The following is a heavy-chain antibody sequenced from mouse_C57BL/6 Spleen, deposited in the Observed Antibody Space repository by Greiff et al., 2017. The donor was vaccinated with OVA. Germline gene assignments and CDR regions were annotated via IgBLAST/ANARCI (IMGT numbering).Heavy chain of an antibody. D-gene: IGHD2-4*01. CDR2: IHPNSGST. V-gene: IGHV1-64*01. Sequence: QVQLKQPGAELVKPGASVKLSCKASGYTFTSYWMHWVKQRPGQGLEWIGMIHPNSGSTNYNEKFKSKATLTVDKSSSTAYMQLSILTSEDSAVYYCARLDYDYGGAPWFAYWGQGTLVTVSA. J-gene: IGHJ3*01. CDR3: ARLDYDYGGAPWFAY. CDR1: GYTFTSYW.